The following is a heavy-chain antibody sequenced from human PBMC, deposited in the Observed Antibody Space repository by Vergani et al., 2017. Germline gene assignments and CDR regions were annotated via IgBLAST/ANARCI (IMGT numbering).Heavy chain of an antibody. CDR3: AKDGTGEVVPAAMAAFDI. D-gene: IGHD2-2*01. V-gene: IGHV1-2*02. CDR1: GYTFTGYY. Sequence: QVQLVQSGAEVKKPGASVKVSCKASGYTFTGYYMHWVRQAPGQGLEWMGWINPNSGGTNYAQKFQGRVTMTRDTSISTAYMELSRLRSDDTAVYYCAKDGTGEVVPAAMAAFDIWGQGTMVTVSS. J-gene: IGHJ3*02. CDR2: INPNSGGT.